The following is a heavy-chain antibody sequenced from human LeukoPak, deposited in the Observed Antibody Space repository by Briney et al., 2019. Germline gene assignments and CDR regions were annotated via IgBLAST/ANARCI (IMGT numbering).Heavy chain of an antibody. D-gene: IGHD6-19*01. CDR2: ISAYNGNT. V-gene: IGHV1-18*01. J-gene: IGHJ4*02. CDR3: ARDSGQWLVPGGAYYFDY. CDR1: GYTFTSYG. Sequence: ASVKVSCKASGYTFTSYGIRWVRQAPGQGLEWMGWISAYNGNTNYAQKLQGRVTMTTDTPTSTAYMELRSLRSDDTAVYYCARDSGQWLVPGGAYYFDYWGQGTLVTVSS.